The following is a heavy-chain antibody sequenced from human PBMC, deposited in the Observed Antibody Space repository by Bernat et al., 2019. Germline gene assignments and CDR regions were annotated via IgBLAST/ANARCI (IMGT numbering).Heavy chain of an antibody. Sequence: EVQLVESGGNLVQPGGSLRLSCATSGFTFSNYWMTWVRQAPGRGLEWVAAIDRDETEKQYVDSVKGRFTISRDNAKNSLYLQMNSLRAEDTAVYYCARNAAYCSGGSCSTFAYWGQGTLVTVSS. CDR2: IDRDETEK. CDR3: ARNAAYCSGGSCSTFAY. D-gene: IGHD2-15*01. J-gene: IGHJ4*02. CDR1: GFTFSNYW. V-gene: IGHV3-7*04.